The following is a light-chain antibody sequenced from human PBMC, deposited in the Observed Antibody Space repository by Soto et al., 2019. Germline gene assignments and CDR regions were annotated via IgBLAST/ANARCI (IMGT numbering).Light chain of an antibody. J-gene: IGKJ1*01. V-gene: IGKV1-5*03. CDR1: QGISSW. Sequence: DIHMTHSPSTLSSSLVDRVTITCRASQGISSWLAWYQQKPGKAPKLLIYKASSLESGVPSRFSGSGSGTEFTLTISSLQPDDFATYYCQQYNSYSPATFGQGTKVDI. CDR2: KAS. CDR3: QQYNSYSPAT.